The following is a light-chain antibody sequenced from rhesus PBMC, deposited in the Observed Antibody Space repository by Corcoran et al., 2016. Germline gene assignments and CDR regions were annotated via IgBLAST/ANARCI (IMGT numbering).Light chain of an antibody. CDR1: QGITNF. J-gene: IGKJ4*01. Sequence: DIQMTQSPSSLSASVGDRVTITCRTSQGITNFLNWYQQKPGKAPNLLIYVTNRLKSGVPSRFSGSGAGTEFPLTISSLQPDDFATYYCQQCNIFPLPFGGGTKVEIK. CDR2: VTN. V-gene: IGKV1-32*01. CDR3: QQCNIFPLP.